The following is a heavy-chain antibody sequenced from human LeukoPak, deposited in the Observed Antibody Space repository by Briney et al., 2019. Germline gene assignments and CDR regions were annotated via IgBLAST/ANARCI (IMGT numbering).Heavy chain of an antibody. J-gene: IGHJ4*02. CDR3: ARDKYYFDY. Sequence: PGGSLRLSCAASGFTXXDYYMSWIXQAPGXXXXWXXXXSXXSXXXXXXXXXXXXFTXXXDNAKNSLYLQMNSLRAEDTAVYYCARDKYYFDYWGQGTLVTVSS. V-gene: IGHV3-11*06. CDR1: GFTXXDYY. CDR2: XSXXSXXX.